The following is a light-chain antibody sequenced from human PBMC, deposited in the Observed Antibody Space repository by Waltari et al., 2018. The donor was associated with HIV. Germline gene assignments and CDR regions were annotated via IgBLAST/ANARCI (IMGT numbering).Light chain of an antibody. CDR1: SSDVGSYTL. Sequence: PGQSITIPCTGRSSDVGSYTLVPWYQQHPGKAPKLMIFEGINRPSGVSNRFSGSKSGNTASRTISGLQAEDEADYYCCSYAGSSNWVFGGGTKLTVL. CDR2: EGI. J-gene: IGLJ3*02. CDR3: CSYAGSSNWV. V-gene: IGLV2-23*01.